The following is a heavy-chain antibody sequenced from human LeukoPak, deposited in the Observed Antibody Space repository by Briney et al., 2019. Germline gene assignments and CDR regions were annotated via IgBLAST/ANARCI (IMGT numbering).Heavy chain of an antibody. D-gene: IGHD5-24*01. Sequence: GGSLRLSCAASGFTFSSYAMSWVRQAPGKGLEWVSAISGSDGGTYYADSVKGRFTISRDNSKNTLYLQMNSLRAEDTAVYYCASWRETRYFDYWGQGTLVTVSS. CDR3: ASWRETRYFDY. V-gene: IGHV3-23*01. CDR2: ISGSDGGT. J-gene: IGHJ4*02. CDR1: GFTFSSYA.